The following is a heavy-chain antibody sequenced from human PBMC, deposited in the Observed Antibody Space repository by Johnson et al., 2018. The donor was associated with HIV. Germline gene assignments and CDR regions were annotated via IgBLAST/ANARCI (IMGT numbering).Heavy chain of an antibody. Sequence: QVQLVESGGGLVQPGGSLRLSCAASGFTFSSYWMSWVRQAPGKGLEWVAVISYDGSNKYYADSVKGRFTISRDNSKNMLYLQMNSLRAEDTALYYCARGRATGRGRSAFDIWGQGKMVTVSS. J-gene: IGHJ3*02. V-gene: IGHV3-30*03. D-gene: IGHD1-14*01. CDR1: GFTFSSYW. CDR2: ISYDGSNK. CDR3: ARGRATGRGRSAFDI.